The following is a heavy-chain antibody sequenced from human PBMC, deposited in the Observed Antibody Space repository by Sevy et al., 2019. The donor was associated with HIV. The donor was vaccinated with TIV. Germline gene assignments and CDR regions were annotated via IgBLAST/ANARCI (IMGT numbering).Heavy chain of an antibody. CDR1: GYTFTGYY. J-gene: IGHJ5*02. D-gene: IGHD2-2*01. V-gene: IGHV1-2*02. Sequence: ASVKVSCKASGYTFTGYYIHWVRQAPGQGLEWMGWIKPNSGGTNSAQKFQGRVTMTRDTSISTAYMELNRLRSDDTAVYYCARDPTGAAAAMSWFDPWGQGTLVTVSS. CDR2: IKPNSGGT. CDR3: ARDPTGAAAAMSWFDP.